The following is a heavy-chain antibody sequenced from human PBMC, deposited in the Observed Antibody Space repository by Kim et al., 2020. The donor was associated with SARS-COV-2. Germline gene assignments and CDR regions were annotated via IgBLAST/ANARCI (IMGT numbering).Heavy chain of an antibody. J-gene: IGHJ4*02. CDR1: GFTFSTSP. D-gene: IGHD4-17*01. V-gene: IGHV3-23*01. Sequence: GGSLRLSCVASGFTFSTSPMGWVRQAPGEGLEWVSRISWDGTRTHYADSVKGRVTMSSDKSKNTVYLHMNSLRVEDTAVYYCAKGVTNSGFDYWGQGAQVTVSS. CDR3: AKGVTNSGFDY. CDR2: ISWDGTRT.